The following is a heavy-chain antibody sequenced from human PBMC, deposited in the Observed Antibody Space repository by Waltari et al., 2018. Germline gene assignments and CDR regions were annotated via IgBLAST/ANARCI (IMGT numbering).Heavy chain of an antibody. CDR1: GCPLDNYV. CDR2: SFTTPGLV. Sequence: QVHLVQSGAEVKKPGSSVNVSCQASGCPLDNYVMNWVRQAPGQGLEWLGRSFTTPGLVNRAEKFQGRVAFTAHSSTTTAYMELSNLNFDDTAVYFCTRGEIRVEPNDGFDIWGQGTVVAVSS. V-gene: IGHV1-69*04. J-gene: IGHJ3*02. CDR3: TRGEIRVEPNDGFDI. D-gene: IGHD1-26*01.